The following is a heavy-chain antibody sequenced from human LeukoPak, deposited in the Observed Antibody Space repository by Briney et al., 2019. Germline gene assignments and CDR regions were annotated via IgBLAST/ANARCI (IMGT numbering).Heavy chain of an antibody. Sequence: GGSLRLSCAASGFTFSSYGMNWVRQAPGKGLEWVAFIRHDGSNKYYADSVKGRFTISRDNSKNTLYLQMNSLRAEDTAVYYCAKDLPPYSSSSTSPFDPWGQGTLVTVSS. J-gene: IGHJ5*02. CDR2: IRHDGSNK. CDR1: GFTFSSYG. V-gene: IGHV3-30*02. CDR3: AKDLPPYSSSSTSPFDP. D-gene: IGHD6-13*01.